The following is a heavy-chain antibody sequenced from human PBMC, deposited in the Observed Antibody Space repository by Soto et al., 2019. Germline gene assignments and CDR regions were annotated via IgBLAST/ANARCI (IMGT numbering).Heavy chain of an antibody. Sequence: ASVKVSCKASGYTFTGYYMHWVRQAPGQGLEWMGCINPNSGGTNYAQKFQGRVTMTRDTSISTAYMELSRLRSDDTAVYYCARARGITIFGVVITEYYFYYWGQGTLVAVSS. CDR1: GYTFTGYY. CDR2: INPNSGGT. J-gene: IGHJ4*02. CDR3: ARARGITIFGVVITEYYFYY. V-gene: IGHV1-2*02. D-gene: IGHD3-3*01.